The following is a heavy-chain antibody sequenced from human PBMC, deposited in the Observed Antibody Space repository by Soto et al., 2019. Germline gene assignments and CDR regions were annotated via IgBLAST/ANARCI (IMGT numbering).Heavy chain of an antibody. D-gene: IGHD3-22*01. Sequence: SETLSLTCTVSGGSISSSSYYWGWIRQPPGKGLEWIGSIYYSGSTYYNPSLKSRVTISVDTSKNQFSLKLSSVTVADTAVYYFARHWYYYDISGYYFGPAVSYYYYGMDVWGQGTTVTVSS. CDR2: IYYSGST. J-gene: IGHJ6*02. CDR3: ARHWYYYDISGYYFGPAVSYYYYGMDV. CDR1: GGSISSSSYY. V-gene: IGHV4-39*01.